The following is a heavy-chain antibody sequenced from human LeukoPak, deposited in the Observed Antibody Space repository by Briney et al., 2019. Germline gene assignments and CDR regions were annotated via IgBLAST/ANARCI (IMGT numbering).Heavy chain of an antibody. CDR3: ARGATYYYDSSGYPFDY. J-gene: IGHJ4*02. D-gene: IGHD3-22*01. CDR2: IYTSGST. V-gene: IGHV4-61*02. CDR1: GGSISSGSYY. Sequence: SETLSLTCTVSGGSISSGSYYWSWIRQPAGKGLEWIGRIYTSGSTNYNPSLKSRVTISVDTSKNQFSLKLSSATAADTAVYYCARGATYYYDSSGYPFDYWGQGTLVTVSS.